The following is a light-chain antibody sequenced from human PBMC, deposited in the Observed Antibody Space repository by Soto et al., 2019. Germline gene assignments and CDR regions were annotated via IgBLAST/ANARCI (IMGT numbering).Light chain of an antibody. Sequence: QLVLTQPPSVSGAPGQRVTISCTGSSSNIGAGYDVHWYQQLPGTAPKLLIYGNSNRPSGVPDRFSGSKSGTSASLAITGLQTGDEADYYCGTWDSSLSAGVFGGGTKLTVL. CDR2: GNS. CDR3: GTWDSSLSAGV. CDR1: SSNIGAGYD. V-gene: IGLV1-40*01. J-gene: IGLJ2*01.